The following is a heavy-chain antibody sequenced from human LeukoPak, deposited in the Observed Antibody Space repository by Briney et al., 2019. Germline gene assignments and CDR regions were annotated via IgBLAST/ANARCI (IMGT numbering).Heavy chain of an antibody. V-gene: IGHV3-21*01. Sequence: GGSLRLSCAASGFTFNSYSMNWVRQAPGKGLEWVSSISTSSIYIYYADSVKGRFTVSRDNAKKSLYLQMNSLRAADTAVYYCARGKVGVAGNSNWFDPWGQGTLVTVSS. CDR1: GFTFNSYS. CDR2: ISTSSIYI. J-gene: IGHJ5*02. D-gene: IGHD6-19*01. CDR3: ARGKVGVAGNSNWFDP.